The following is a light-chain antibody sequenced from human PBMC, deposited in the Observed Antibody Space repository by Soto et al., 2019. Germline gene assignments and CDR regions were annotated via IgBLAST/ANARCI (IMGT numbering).Light chain of an antibody. J-gene: IGKJ1*01. CDR2: GAS. CDR3: QQYGCSRT. CDR1: ESVSNNY. Sequence: EIVLTQSPGTLSLSPGERATLSCRASESVSNNYLAWYQQKLGQAPRLLIYGASSRATGIPDRFSGSGSGTDFALTISRLEPEDFAVYYCQQYGCSRTFGQGTKVEI. V-gene: IGKV3-20*01.